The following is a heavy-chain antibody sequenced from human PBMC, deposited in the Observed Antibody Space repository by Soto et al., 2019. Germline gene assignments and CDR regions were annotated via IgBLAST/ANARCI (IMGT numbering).Heavy chain of an antibody. CDR1: GGTFSSYA. J-gene: IGHJ6*02. D-gene: IGHD3-22*01. Sequence: SVKVSCKASGGTFSSYAISWVRQAPGQGLEWMGGIIPIFGTANYAQKFQGRVTITADKSTSTAYMELSSLRSEDTAVCYCARDLGYYDSSGYPPAYYGMDVWGQGTTVTVSS. V-gene: IGHV1-69*06. CDR2: IIPIFGTA. CDR3: ARDLGYYDSSGYPPAYYGMDV.